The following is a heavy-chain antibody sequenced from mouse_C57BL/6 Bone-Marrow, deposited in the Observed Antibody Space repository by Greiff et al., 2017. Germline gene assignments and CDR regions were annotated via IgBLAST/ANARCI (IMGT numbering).Heavy chain of an antibody. Sequence: EVKLMESGGGLVKPGGSLKLSCAASGFTFSSYAMSWVRQTPEKRLEWVATISDGGSYTYYPDNVKGRFTISRDNAKNNLYLQMSHLKSEDTAMYYCARGTTITTVVGWLTGKAMDYWGQGTSVTVSS. V-gene: IGHV5-4*03. J-gene: IGHJ4*01. CDR3: ARGTTITTVVGWLTGKAMDY. D-gene: IGHD1-1*01. CDR1: GFTFSSYA. CDR2: ISDGGSYT.